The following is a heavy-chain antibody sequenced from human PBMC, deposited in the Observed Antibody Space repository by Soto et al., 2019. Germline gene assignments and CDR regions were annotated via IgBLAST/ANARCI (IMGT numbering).Heavy chain of an antibody. D-gene: IGHD3-9*01. Sequence: SEILSLTCTVSGGSISSSSYYWGWILQPPGKGLEWIGSIYYSGSTYYNPSLKSRVTISVDTSKNQFSLKLSSVTAADTAVYYCARGQYFDWLLSYYYYYMDVWGKGTTVTVSS. CDR3: ARGQYFDWLLSYYYYYMDV. CDR2: IYYSGST. V-gene: IGHV4-39*01. CDR1: GGSISSSSYY. J-gene: IGHJ6*03.